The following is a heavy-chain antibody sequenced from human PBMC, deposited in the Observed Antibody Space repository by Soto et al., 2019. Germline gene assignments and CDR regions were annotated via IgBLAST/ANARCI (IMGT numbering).Heavy chain of an antibody. V-gene: IGHV3-30*18. D-gene: IGHD5-12*01. Sequence: QVQLVESGGGVVQPGRSLRLSCAASGFTFSSYGMHWVRQAPGKGLEWVAVISYDGSSKYYADSVKGRFTISRDNSKNTLYLQMNSLRAEDTAVYYCAKSFSGYAPSGMDVWGQGTTVTVSS. CDR2: ISYDGSSK. CDR3: AKSFSGYAPSGMDV. CDR1: GFTFSSYG. J-gene: IGHJ6*02.